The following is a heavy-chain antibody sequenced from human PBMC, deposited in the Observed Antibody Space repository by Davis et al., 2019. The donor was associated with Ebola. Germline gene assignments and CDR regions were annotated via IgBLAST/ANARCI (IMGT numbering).Heavy chain of an antibody. J-gene: IGHJ4*02. CDR2: INHSGST. Sequence: PSETLSLTCTVSGGSISSYYWSWIRQPPGKGLEWIGEINHSGSTNYNPSLKSRVTISVDTSKNQFSLKLSSVTAADTAVYYCARGTYYYDSSGYYYTPYFDYWGQGTLVTVSS. D-gene: IGHD3-22*01. CDR3: ARGTYYYDSSGYYYTPYFDY. V-gene: IGHV4-59*01. CDR1: GGSISSYY.